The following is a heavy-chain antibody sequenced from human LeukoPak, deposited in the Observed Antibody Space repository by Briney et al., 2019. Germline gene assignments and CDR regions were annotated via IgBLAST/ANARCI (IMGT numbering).Heavy chain of an antibody. Sequence: GESLKISCRGSGYSFTSYWICWVRQMPGKGLEWMGIIYPGDSDTRYSPSFQRQVTISADKSSSTAYLQWSSLKASDTAMYHCARHGRPSSGDYWGQGTLVTVSS. J-gene: IGHJ4*02. CDR3: ARHGRPSSGDY. D-gene: IGHD3-22*01. V-gene: IGHV5-51*01. CDR1: GYSFTSYW. CDR2: IYPGDSDT.